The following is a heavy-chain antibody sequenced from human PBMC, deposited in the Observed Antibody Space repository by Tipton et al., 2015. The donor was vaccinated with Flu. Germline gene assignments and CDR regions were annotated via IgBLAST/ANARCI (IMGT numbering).Heavy chain of an antibody. CDR2: MSASGSS. CDR1: GASISSYY. V-gene: IGHV4-4*07. D-gene: IGHD3-10*01. CDR3: ARGSGSGTDVTFYF. Sequence: TLSLTCTVSGASISSYYWTWIRQPAGKGLEWIGRMSASGSSKYKPSLKSRVTMSVDTSKNQFSLRLTSVTSADTAVYYCARGSGSGTDVTFYFWGQGTLVTVSS. J-gene: IGHJ4*02.